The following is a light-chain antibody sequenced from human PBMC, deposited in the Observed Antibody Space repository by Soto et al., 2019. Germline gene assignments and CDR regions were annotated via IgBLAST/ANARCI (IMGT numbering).Light chain of an antibody. CDR1: QSISSW. CDR3: QQYNSYWT. CDR2: DAS. Sequence: DIQMTQSPSTLAASVGDRVTITCRASQSISSWLAWYQQKPGKAPKLLIYDASSLDSGVPSRFSGSGSGTEFTLTISRLQPDAFATYYCQQYNSYWTFGKGTKVEIK. J-gene: IGKJ1*01. V-gene: IGKV1-5*01.